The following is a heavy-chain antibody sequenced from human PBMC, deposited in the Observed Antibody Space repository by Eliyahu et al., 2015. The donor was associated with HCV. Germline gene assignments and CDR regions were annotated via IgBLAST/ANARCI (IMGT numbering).Heavy chain of an antibody. CDR1: GYSFTSFG. Sequence: QVQLVQSGAEVKKPGASVKVSCKTSGYSFTSFGITWVRQAPGQGLEWMGWTSTYNGNTNYAEKFQGRVTMTTDTSTSTAYMELRSLRSDDTAVYYCSRSQGVTTAAGDYWGQGTLVTVSS. CDR2: TSTYNGNT. V-gene: IGHV1-18*01. J-gene: IGHJ4*02. CDR3: SRSQGVTTAAGDY. D-gene: IGHD4-17*01.